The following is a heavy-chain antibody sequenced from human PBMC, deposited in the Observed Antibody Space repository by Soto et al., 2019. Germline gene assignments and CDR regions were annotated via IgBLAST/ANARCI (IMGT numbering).Heavy chain of an antibody. V-gene: IGHV3-66*01. CDR2: IYSGGST. CDR1: GFTVSSHY. J-gene: IGHJ2*01. CDR3: ARDYYGGNSRYFDL. D-gene: IGHD2-21*02. Sequence: EVQLVESGGGLVQPGGSLRLSCAASGFTVSSHYMSWVRQAPGKGLEWVSVIYSGGSTYYTDSVKGRFTISRDNSKNTRCLQMNSLRAEDTAVYYCARDYYGGNSRYFDLWGRGTLVTVSS.